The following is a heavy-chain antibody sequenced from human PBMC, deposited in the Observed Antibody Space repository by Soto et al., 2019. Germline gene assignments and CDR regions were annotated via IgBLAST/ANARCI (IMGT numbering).Heavy chain of an antibody. J-gene: IGHJ4*02. CDR1: GFTFSSYG. CDR2: IWYDGSNK. CDR3: ARDRGGAARPVLTDY. Sequence: QVQLVESGGGVVQPGRSLRLSCAASGFTFSSYGMHWVRQAPGKGLEWVAVIWYDGSNKYYADSVKGRFTISRDNSKNTLYLQRNSLRAEDTAVYYCARDRGGAARPVLTDYWGQGTLVTVSS. D-gene: IGHD6-6*01. V-gene: IGHV3-33*01.